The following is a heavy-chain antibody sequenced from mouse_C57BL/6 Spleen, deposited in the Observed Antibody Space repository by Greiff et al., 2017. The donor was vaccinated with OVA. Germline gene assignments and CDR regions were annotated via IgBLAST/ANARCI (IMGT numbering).Heavy chain of an antibody. CDR1: GYAFSSSW. Sequence: QVQLQQSGPELVKPGASVKISCKASGYAFSSSWMNWVKQRPGKGLEWIGRIYPGDGDTNYNGKFKGKATLTADKTSTTAYMQLSSLTSEDSAVSFCARGASYFAYWGQGTTLTVSS. CDR3: ARGASYFAY. CDR2: IYPGDGDT. V-gene: IGHV1-82*01. J-gene: IGHJ2*01.